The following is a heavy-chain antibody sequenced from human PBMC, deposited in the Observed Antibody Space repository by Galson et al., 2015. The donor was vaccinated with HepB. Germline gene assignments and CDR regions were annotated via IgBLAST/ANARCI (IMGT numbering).Heavy chain of an antibody. Sequence: SLRLSCAASGFTFSSYGMHWVRQAPGKGLEWVAVISYDGSNKYYADSVKDRFTISRDNSKNTLYLQMNSLRAEDTAVYYCAKGAEYFDLWGRGTLVTASS. CDR1: GFTFSSYG. CDR2: ISYDGSNK. CDR3: AKGAEYFDL. V-gene: IGHV3-30*18. J-gene: IGHJ2*01.